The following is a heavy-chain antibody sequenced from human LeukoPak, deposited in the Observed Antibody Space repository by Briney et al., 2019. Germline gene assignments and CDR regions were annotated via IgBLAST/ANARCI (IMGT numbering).Heavy chain of an antibody. J-gene: IGHJ4*02. Sequence: ASVKVSCKASGYTFNSYYMHWVRQAPGQGLEWMGIINPSGGSTSYAQKFQGRVTMTRDTSTSTVYMELSSLRSEDTAVYYCARDFGVEDGVLYYFDYWGQGTLVTVSS. CDR1: GYTFNSYY. V-gene: IGHV1-46*02. CDR2: INPSGGST. D-gene: IGHD3-10*01. CDR3: ARDFGVEDGVLYYFDY.